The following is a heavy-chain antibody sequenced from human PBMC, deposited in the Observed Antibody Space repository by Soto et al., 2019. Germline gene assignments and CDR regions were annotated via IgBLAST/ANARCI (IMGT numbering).Heavy chain of an antibody. CDR2: ISRGSDRT. CDR1: GFTIRNYA. CDR3: AGSWT. Sequence: EVQVVESGGDLVQPGGSLRLSCAASGFTIRNYAMSWVRQAPGKALEWVSGISRGSDRTYYADSVKGRFTIFKDNSKNTLYLQMSSLRVEDTAVYHCAGSWTWGQGKMVTVSS. D-gene: IGHD5-12*01. V-gene: IGHV3-23*04. J-gene: IGHJ3*01.